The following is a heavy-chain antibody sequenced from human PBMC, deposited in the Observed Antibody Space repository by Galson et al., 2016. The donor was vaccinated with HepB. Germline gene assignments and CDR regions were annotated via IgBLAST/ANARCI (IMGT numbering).Heavy chain of an antibody. CDR2: ISFDGRKT. J-gene: IGHJ4*02. D-gene: IGHD2-2*01. CDR3: AKAAGYCSSPTCLTTPMDY. Sequence: SLRLSCAASGFTFSTYGMHWVRQAPGKGLEWVAAISFDGRKTYFEDFVTGRFTISRDNSNNTLILQMNNLSPDDTAVHFCAKAAGYCSSPTCLTTPMDYWGQGTLVTVSS. CDR1: GFTFSTYG. V-gene: IGHV3-30*18.